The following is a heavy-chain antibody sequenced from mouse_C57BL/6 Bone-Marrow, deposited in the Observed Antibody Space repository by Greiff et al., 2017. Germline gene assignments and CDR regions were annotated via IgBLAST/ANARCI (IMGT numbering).Heavy chain of an antibody. V-gene: IGHV3-6*01. CDR2: ISYDGSN. J-gene: IGHJ4*01. CDR1: GYSITSGYY. Sequence: EVKVEESGPGLVKPSQSLSLTCSVTGYSITSGYYWNWIRQFPGNKLEWMGYISYDGSNNYNPSLKNRISITRDTSKNQFFLQLNSVTTEDTATYYCAREDLPGMDYWGQGTSGTVSS. CDR3: AREDLPGMDY. D-gene: IGHD2-1*01.